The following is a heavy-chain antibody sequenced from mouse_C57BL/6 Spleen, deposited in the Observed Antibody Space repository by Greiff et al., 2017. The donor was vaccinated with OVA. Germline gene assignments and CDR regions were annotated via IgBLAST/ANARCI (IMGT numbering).Heavy chain of an antibody. J-gene: IGHJ2*01. CDR2: IDPSDSET. V-gene: IGHV1-52*01. CDR3: AMLTTVVDY. CDR1: GYTFTSYW. D-gene: IGHD1-1*01. Sequence: QVQLQQSGAELVRPGSSVKLSCKASGYTFTSYWMHWVKQRPIQGLEWIGNIDPSDSETHYNQKFKDKATLTVDKSSSTAYMQLSSLTSEDSAVYYCAMLTTVVDYWGQGTTLTVSS.